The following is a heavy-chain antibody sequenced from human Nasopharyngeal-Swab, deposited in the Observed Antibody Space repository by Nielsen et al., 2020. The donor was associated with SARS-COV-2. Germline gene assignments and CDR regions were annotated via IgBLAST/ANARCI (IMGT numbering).Heavy chain of an antibody. J-gene: IGHJ6*02. D-gene: IGHD5-18*01. CDR3: ARGRAQLWSRVNGMDV. V-gene: IGHV3-7*01. CDR2: IKQDGSGS. CDR1: GFTFPKFY. Sequence: GESLNIACAASGFTFPKFYMSRAPHAAGKGSEPLANIKQDGSGSYYVDSVKGRFTISRDDANNSLYLQMNSLRAEDTAVYYCARGRAQLWSRVNGMDVWGQGTTVTVSS.